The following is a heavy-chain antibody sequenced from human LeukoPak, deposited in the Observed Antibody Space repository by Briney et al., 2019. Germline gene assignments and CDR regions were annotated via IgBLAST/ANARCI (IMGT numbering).Heavy chain of an antibody. D-gene: IGHD3-10*01. CDR1: GYTFTSYY. J-gene: IGHJ6*02. V-gene: IGHV1-46*01. CDR2: INPSGGST. Sequence: GASVKVSCKASGYTFTSYYMHWVRQAPGQGLEWMGIINPSGGSTNYAQKFQGRVTMTRDTSTSTVFMQLSSLRSEDTAVYYCARAYYYGSGGMDVWGQGTTVTVSS. CDR3: ARAYYYGSGGMDV.